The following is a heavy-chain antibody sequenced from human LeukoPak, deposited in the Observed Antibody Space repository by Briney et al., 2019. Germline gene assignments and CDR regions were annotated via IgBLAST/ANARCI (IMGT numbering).Heavy chain of an antibody. CDR3: AKSGDSSSWYEDAFDI. V-gene: IGHV3-23*01. CDR1: GFTFSSYA. J-gene: IGHJ3*02. D-gene: IGHD6-13*01. CDR2: ISGSGGST. Sequence: GGSLRLSCAASGFTFSSYAMSWVRQAPGKGLEWVSAISGSGGSTYCADSVKGRLTISRDNSKNTLYLQMNSLRAEDTAVYYCAKSGDSSSWYEDAFDIWGQGTMVTVSS.